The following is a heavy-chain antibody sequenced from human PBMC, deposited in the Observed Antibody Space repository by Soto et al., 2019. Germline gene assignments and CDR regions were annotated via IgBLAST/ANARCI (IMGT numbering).Heavy chain of an antibody. V-gene: IGHV3-23*01. CDR3: ARDSVALAGDPIDY. CDR2: ISGSGGST. J-gene: IGHJ4*02. D-gene: IGHD6-19*01. CDR1: GFTFSSYA. Sequence: GGSLRLSCAASGFTFSSYAMSWVRQAPGKGLEWVSAISGSGGSTYYADSVKGRFIISRDNSKNTVYLQMNSLRAEDTAVYYCARDSVALAGDPIDYWGQGTLVTVSS.